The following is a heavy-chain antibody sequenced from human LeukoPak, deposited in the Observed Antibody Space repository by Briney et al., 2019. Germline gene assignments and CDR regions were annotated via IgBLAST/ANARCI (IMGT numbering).Heavy chain of an antibody. Sequence: PGGSLRLSCAASRFTFSNYGVNWVRQAPGKGLEWVSYINSRSSTIYYADSVRGRFTISRDNAKNSLYLQMNSLRAEDTAVYYCARAWSAGSGNSAFDIWGQGTMVTVSS. CDR3: ARAWSAGSGNSAFDI. CDR2: INSRSSTI. CDR1: RFTFSNYG. J-gene: IGHJ3*02. D-gene: IGHD3-10*01. V-gene: IGHV3-48*01.